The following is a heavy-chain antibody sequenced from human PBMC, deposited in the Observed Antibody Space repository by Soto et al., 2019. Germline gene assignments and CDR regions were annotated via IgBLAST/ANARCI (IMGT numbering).Heavy chain of an antibody. CDR1: GFTFSSYA. J-gene: IGHJ6*02. CDR3: ANDIAAAGNYYYYYGMDV. D-gene: IGHD6-13*01. Sequence: EVQLLESGGGLVQPGGSLRLSCAASGFTFSSYAMSWVRQATGKGLEWVSAISGSGGSTYYADSVKGRFTISRDNAKNTLYLQMNSLRAEDTAVYYCANDIAAAGNYYYYYGMDVWGRGTTVTVSS. V-gene: IGHV3-23*01. CDR2: ISGSGGST.